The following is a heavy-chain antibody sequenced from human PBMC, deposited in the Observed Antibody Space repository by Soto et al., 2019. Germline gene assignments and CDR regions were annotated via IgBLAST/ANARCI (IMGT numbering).Heavy chain of an antibody. CDR2: ISGDGGPT. D-gene: IGHD1-20*01. CDR3: AKGRYTHYYNFDV. V-gene: IGHV3-23*01. J-gene: IGHJ6*02. CDR1: GFTFSSYA. Sequence: PGGSLRLSSAASGFTFSSYAMNWVRQAPGKGLEWVAYISGDGGPTYFADSVKGRFTISRDNSKNTLYVHMNSLRAEDTAVYYCAKGRYTHYYNFDVWGRGTPVTVSS.